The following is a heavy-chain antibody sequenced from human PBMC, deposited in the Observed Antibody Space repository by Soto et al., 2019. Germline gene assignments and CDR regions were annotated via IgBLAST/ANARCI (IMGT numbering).Heavy chain of an antibody. J-gene: IGHJ4*02. Sequence: QVQLVQSGAEVKKPRASVKVSCKASGYTFTSYDINWVRQATGQGLEWMGWMNPNSGNTGYAQKXXGXXTMTRNTTISTAYMELSSLSSEDTAVYYCAREKGGGSYLDYWGQGTLVTVSS. CDR1: GYTFTSYD. CDR2: MNPNSGNT. D-gene: IGHD1-26*01. CDR3: AREKGGGSYLDY. V-gene: IGHV1-8*01.